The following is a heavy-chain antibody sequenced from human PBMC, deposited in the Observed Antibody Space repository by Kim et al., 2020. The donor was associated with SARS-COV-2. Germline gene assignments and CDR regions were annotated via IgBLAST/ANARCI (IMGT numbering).Heavy chain of an antibody. Sequence: GGSLRLSCAASGFTFSSSAMIWVRQAPGKGLEWVSTISGSGDNTYYADSVRGRFTIYRDNSKNTLYLQMNSLRAEDTAVYYCAKREGPNWGPLDYWGQGTLVTVSS. CDR1: GFTFSSSA. CDR3: AKREGPNWGPLDY. J-gene: IGHJ4*02. D-gene: IGHD7-27*01. V-gene: IGHV3-23*01. CDR2: ISGSGDNT.